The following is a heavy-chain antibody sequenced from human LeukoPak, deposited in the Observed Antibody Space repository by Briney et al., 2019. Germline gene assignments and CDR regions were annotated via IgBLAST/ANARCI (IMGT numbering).Heavy chain of an antibody. Sequence: SETLSLTCAVSGGSISSGGYSWSWIRQPPGTGLEWIGYIYHSGSTYYNPSLKSRVTISVDRSKNQFSLKLSSVTAADTAVYYCARFPIEGATPNYYYNGMDVWGQGTTVTVSS. CDR2: IYHSGST. J-gene: IGHJ6*02. V-gene: IGHV4-30-2*01. CDR3: ARFPIEGATPNYYYNGMDV. CDR1: GGSISSGGYS. D-gene: IGHD1-26*01.